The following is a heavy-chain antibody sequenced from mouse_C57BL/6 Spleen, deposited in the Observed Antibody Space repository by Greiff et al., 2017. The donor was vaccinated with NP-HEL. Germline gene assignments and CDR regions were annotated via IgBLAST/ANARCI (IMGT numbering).Heavy chain of an antibody. D-gene: IGHD1-1*01. CDR1: GYTFTSYG. J-gene: IGHJ2*01. Sequence: VKLMESGAELARPGASVKLSCKASGYTFTSYGISWVKQRTGQGLEWIGEIYPRSGNTYYNEKFKGKATLTADKSSSTAYMELRSLTSEDSAVYFCARYYYGSSYFDYWGQGTTLTVSS. CDR2: IYPRSGNT. CDR3: ARYYYGSSYFDY. V-gene: IGHV1-81*01.